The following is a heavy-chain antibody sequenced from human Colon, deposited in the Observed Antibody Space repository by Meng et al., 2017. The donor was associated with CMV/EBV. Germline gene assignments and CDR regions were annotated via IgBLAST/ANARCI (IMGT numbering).Heavy chain of an antibody. J-gene: IGHJ6*02. V-gene: IGHV1-2*02. CDR1: GSTLTGYD. CDR2: VSPKSGAT. CDR3: ASPYGSGSYRAARYYGMDV. Sequence: ASVKVSCKASGSTLTGYDMHWVRQAPGQGLEWMGWVSPKSGATNYAQKFQGRITVTWDTSISTAYIELSRLRSDDTAVYYCASPYGSGSYRAARYYGMDVWGQGTTVTVSS. D-gene: IGHD3-10*01.